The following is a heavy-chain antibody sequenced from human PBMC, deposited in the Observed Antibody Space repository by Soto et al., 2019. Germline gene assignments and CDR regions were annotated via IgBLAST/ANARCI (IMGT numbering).Heavy chain of an antibody. CDR1: GFTFNRHA. J-gene: IGHJ4*02. Sequence: EVQLLESGGGLVQPGGSLRLSCVGSGFTFNRHAMNWVRQAPGKGLEWVSSISDRGDSRYYADSVKGRFTISRGNSKNTLYLQMNGLAAEDTAVYYCATEGVTVGTSYLDNWGQGTLVTVSS. D-gene: IGHD1-26*01. V-gene: IGHV3-23*01. CDR2: ISDRGDSR. CDR3: ATEGVTVGTSYLDN.